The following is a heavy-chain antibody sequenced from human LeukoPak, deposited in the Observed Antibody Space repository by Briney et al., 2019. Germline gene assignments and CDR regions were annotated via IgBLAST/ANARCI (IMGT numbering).Heavy chain of an antibody. CDR2: IYYSGST. Sequence: TSETLSLTCTVSGGSISSYYWSWIRQPPGKGLEWIGYIYYSGSTDYNPSLKSRVTISIDTSKNQFSPKLSSVTAADTAVYYCARSSYYYGADALDIWGQGTMVTVSS. V-gene: IGHV4-59*01. J-gene: IGHJ3*02. CDR3: ARSSYYYGADALDI. D-gene: IGHD3-10*01. CDR1: GGSISSYY.